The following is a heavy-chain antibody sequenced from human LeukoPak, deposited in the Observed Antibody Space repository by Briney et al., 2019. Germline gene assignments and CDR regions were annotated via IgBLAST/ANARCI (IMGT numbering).Heavy chain of an antibody. CDR2: ISSSSSYI. V-gene: IGHV3-21*01. Sequence: PGGSLRLSCAASGFTFSSYSMNWVRQAPGKGLEWVSSISSSSSYIYYADSVKGRFTISRDNAKNSLYLQMNSLRAEDTAVYYCATTIIVVVPAAAPPGRMEYNWFDPWGQGTLVTVSS. CDR1: GFTFSSYS. D-gene: IGHD2-2*01. J-gene: IGHJ5*02. CDR3: ATTIIVVVPAAAPPGRMEYNWFDP.